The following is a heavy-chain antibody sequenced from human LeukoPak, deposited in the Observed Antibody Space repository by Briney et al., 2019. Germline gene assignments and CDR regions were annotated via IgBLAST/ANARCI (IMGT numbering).Heavy chain of an antibody. J-gene: IGHJ5*02. CDR3: ARGPNKYDGGNSGSAWFDP. CDR1: GYTFTSYD. D-gene: IGHD4-23*01. Sequence: ASVKVSCKASGYTFTSYDINWVRQATGQGVEWMGWMNPNSGNTGYAQKFQGRVTMTRNTSISTAYMELSSLRSEDTAVYHCARGPNKYDGGNSGSAWFDPWGQGTLVTVSS. V-gene: IGHV1-8*01. CDR2: MNPNSGNT.